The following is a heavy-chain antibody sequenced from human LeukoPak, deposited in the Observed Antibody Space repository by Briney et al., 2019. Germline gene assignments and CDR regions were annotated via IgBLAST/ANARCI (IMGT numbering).Heavy chain of an antibody. CDR2: ISGSGVNT. D-gene: IGHD6-13*01. Sequence: PGGSLRLSCAASGFTFSSYAMNWVRRAPGKGLQWVSSISGSGVNTYYADSVKGRFTISRDNSKDTLYLQMNSLRAEDTAVYYCAKDPDGQYTSSSLTVDYWGQGTLVTVSS. V-gene: IGHV3-23*01. CDR1: GFTFSSYA. J-gene: IGHJ4*02. CDR3: AKDPDGQYTSSSLTVDY.